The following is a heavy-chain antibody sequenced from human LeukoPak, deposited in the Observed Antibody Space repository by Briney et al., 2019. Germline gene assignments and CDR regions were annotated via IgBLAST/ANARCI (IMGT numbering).Heavy chain of an antibody. J-gene: IGHJ4*02. CDR3: AKIGLGIEASATIY. V-gene: IGHV3-23*01. CDR2: IHNSGVDT. CDR1: GFTFSTYA. D-gene: IGHD6-13*01. Sequence: GGSLRLSCAASGFTFSTYAMTWVRQPPGKGLEWVASIHNSGVDTYYADFVRGRSTISRDNSKKTLYLQMNSLRAEDTAMYYCAKIGLGIEASATIYWGQGVLVTVSS.